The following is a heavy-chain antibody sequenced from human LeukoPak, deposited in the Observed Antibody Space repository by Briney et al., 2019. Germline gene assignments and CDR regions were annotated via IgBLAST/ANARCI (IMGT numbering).Heavy chain of an antibody. CDR1: GGSISSYY. Sequence: SETLSLTCTVSGGSISSYYWSWIRQPAGKGLEWIGRIYTSGSTNYNSSLKSRVTMSVDTSKNQFSLKLSSVTAADTAVYYCARDQPPGLYCSSTSCYNWFDPWGQGTLVTVSS. D-gene: IGHD2-2*01. J-gene: IGHJ5*02. V-gene: IGHV4-4*07. CDR2: IYTSGST. CDR3: ARDQPPGLYCSSTSCYNWFDP.